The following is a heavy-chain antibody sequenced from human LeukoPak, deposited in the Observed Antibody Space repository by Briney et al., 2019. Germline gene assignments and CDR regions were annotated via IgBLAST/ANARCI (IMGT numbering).Heavy chain of an antibody. CDR1: GXXXTXYX. J-gene: IGHJ4*02. CDR3: ARLYGSGSYYPADY. D-gene: IGHD3-10*01. Sequence: GESLKISCKGXGXXXTXYXXXXVXXXXXXXXXXMXRIDPXXSYTNYSPSFQGHVTISADKSISTAYLQWSSLKASDTXMYYCARLYGSGSYYPADYWGQGTLVTVSS. CDR2: IDPXXSYT. V-gene: IGHV5-10-1*01.